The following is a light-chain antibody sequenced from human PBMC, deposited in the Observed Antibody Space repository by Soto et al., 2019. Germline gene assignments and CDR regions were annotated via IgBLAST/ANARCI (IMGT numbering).Light chain of an antibody. CDR2: AAS. Sequence: ALRMTQSPSSFSASTGDRVTITCRASQGISSYLAWYQQKPGKAPKLLIYAASTLQSGVPSRFSGSGSGTDFTLTISCLQSEDFATYYCQQYYSYQWTFGQGTKVEIK. V-gene: IGKV1-8*01. CDR3: QQYYSYQWT. J-gene: IGKJ1*01. CDR1: QGISSY.